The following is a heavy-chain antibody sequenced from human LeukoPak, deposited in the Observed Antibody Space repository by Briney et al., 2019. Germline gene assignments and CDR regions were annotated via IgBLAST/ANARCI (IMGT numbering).Heavy chain of an antibody. D-gene: IGHD2-21*01. CDR2: ISGSGGST. CDR1: GFTFKNAW. CDR3: AKFLPTHIVVANYYFDY. Sequence: GGSLRLSCAASGFTFKNAWMTWVRQAPGKGLEWVSAISGSGGSTYYADSVKGRFTISRDNSKDTLYLQMNSLRAEDTAVYYCAKFLPTHIVVANYYFDYWGQGTLVTVSS. V-gene: IGHV3-23*01. J-gene: IGHJ4*02.